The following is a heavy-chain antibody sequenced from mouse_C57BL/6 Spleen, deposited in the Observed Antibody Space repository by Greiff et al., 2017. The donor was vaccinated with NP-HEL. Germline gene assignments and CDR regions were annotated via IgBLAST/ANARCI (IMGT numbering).Heavy chain of an antibody. V-gene: IGHV1-9*01. CDR3: ARVCRHYYYGTGFAY. CDR1: GYTFTGYW. CDR2: ILPGSGST. D-gene: IGHD1-1*01. Sequence: QVQLQQSGAELMKPGASVKLSCKATGYTFTGYWIEWVKQRPGHGLEWIGEILPGSGSTNYNEKFKGKATFTVDTSSNTAYMQLSSLTTEDSAIYYCARVCRHYYYGTGFAYWGQGTLVTVSA. J-gene: IGHJ3*01.